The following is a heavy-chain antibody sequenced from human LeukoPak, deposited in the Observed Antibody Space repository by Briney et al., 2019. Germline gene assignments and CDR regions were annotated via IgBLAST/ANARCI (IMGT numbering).Heavy chain of an antibody. CDR1: GFTXSSXX. Sequence: PGGSLRLSCAASGFTXSSXXMSWVRQAPGKGLXWVSXISGSGGSTYYADSVKGRFTISRDNSKNTLYLQMNSLRAEDTAVYYCAKDLRYSSGWYGLFDYWGQGTLVTVSS. CDR3: AKDLRYSSGWYGLFDY. J-gene: IGHJ4*02. D-gene: IGHD6-19*01. V-gene: IGHV3-23*01. CDR2: ISGSGGST.